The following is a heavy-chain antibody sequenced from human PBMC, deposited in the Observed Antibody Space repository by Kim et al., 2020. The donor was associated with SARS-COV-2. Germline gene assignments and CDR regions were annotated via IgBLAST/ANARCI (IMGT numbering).Heavy chain of an antibody. D-gene: IGHD6-13*01. V-gene: IGHV4-59*13. CDR1: GGSISGYY. CDR3: AKARYTSSWYYFDC. J-gene: IGHJ4*02. Sequence: SETLSLTCTVSGGSISGYYWSWIRQPPGKGLEWIGCSYYSGSTNYNPSLKSRVTISVDTSKNQFSLKLSSVTAADTAVYYCAKARYTSSWYYFDCWGQVT. CDR2: SYYSGST.